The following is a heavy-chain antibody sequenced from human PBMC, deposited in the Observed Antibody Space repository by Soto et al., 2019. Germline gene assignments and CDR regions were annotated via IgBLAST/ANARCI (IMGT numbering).Heavy chain of an antibody. D-gene: IGHD1-26*01. CDR1: GFTFRSYV. Sequence: QVQLVESGGGVVQPGTSLRLSCVGSGFTFRSYVRHWVRQAPGKGLEWVALTSYDGSNKYYDDSVKRRVTSCRENSRETLDRQRDHRESQERDPYSCVWFVGNGWWEGRGQGKLVSVSS. J-gene: IGHJ1*01. V-gene: IGHV3-30*19. CDR3: VWFVGNGWWEG. CDR2: TSYDGSNK.